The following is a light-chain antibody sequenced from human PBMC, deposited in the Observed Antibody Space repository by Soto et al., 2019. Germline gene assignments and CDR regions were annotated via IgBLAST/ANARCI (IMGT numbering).Light chain of an antibody. CDR2: DAS. CDR1: QSISSY. Sequence: EIVLTQSPATLSLSPGERATLSCRASQSISSYLAWYKHKPGQAPRLLIYDASNRATGIPARFSGSGSGTDFTLTISSLEPEDFAVYYCQQRSNWPITFGQGTRLEIK. V-gene: IGKV3-11*01. CDR3: QQRSNWPIT. J-gene: IGKJ5*01.